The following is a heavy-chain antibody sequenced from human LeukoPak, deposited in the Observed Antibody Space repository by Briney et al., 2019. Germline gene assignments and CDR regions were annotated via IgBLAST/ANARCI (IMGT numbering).Heavy chain of an antibody. D-gene: IGHD6-13*01. J-gene: IGHJ5*02. CDR3: ARGRRAAAGWSDWFDP. V-gene: IGHV4-34*01. CDR2: INHSGST. Sequence: SETLSLTCAVYGGSLSGYYWSWIRQPPGKGLEWIGEINHSGSTNYNPSLKSRVTISVDTSKNQFSLKLSSVTAADTAVYYCARGRRAAAGWSDWFDPWGQGTLVTVSS. CDR1: GGSLSGYY.